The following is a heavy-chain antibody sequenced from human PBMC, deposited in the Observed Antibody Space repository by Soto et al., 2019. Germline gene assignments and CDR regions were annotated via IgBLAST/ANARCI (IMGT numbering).Heavy chain of an antibody. J-gene: IGHJ4*02. CDR2: INQSGGT. Sequence: PSETLSLTCAVYGGSFSGYDWSWIRQPPGKGLEWIGEINQSGGTNYNPSLKSRVTISVDTSENQFSLKLSSVTAADTAVYYCARTYSSSWSPFDYWGQGTLVTVSS. D-gene: IGHD6-13*01. V-gene: IGHV4-34*01. CDR1: GGSFSGYD. CDR3: ARTYSSSWSPFDY.